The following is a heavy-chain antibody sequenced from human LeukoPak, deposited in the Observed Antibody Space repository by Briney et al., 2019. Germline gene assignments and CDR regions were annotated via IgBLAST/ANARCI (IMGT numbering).Heavy chain of an antibody. D-gene: IGHD3-3*01. CDR1: GFTFSSYA. V-gene: IGHV3-30*04. CDR3: AREGYDFWSGSSNWFDP. CDR2: ISYDGSNK. Sequence: PGGSLRLSCAASGFTFSSYAMHWVRQAPGKGLEWVAVISYDGSNKYYADSVKGRFTISRDNSKNTLYLQMNSLRAEDTAVYYCAREGYDFWSGSSNWFDPWGQGTLVTVPS. J-gene: IGHJ5*02.